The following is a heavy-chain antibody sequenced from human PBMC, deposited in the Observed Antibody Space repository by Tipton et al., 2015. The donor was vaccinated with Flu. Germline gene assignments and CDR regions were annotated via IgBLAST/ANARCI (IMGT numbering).Heavy chain of an antibody. CDR2: ISGSGSGGA. D-gene: IGHD2-15*01. CDR3: ARDGDSICSSGRCFDY. J-gene: IGHJ4*02. CDR1: GGSISRGSYY. Sequence: TLSLTCTVSGGSISRGSYYYNWIRQPAGEGLEWIGRISGSGSGGANYNPSLRSRVTMSRDTSKNEFSLKLTSVTAADTAVYYCARDGDSICSSGRCFDYWGRGIVVTVTS. V-gene: IGHV4-61*02.